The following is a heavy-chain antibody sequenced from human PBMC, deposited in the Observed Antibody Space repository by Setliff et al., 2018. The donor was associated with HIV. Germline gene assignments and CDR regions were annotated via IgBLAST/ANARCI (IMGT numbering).Heavy chain of an antibody. V-gene: IGHV4-39*01. CDR1: GGSISDSRYY. D-gene: IGHD2-21*02. CDR3: AGSIVVVTAAPLT. CDR2: IYYSGST. Sequence: KTSETLSLTCTVSGGSISDSRYYWGWIRQPPGKGLEWIGNIYYSGSTYYNPSLKSRVTISVDTSKNQFSLKLNSVTAADTAVYYCAGSIVVVTAAPLTWGQGTLVTVSS. J-gene: IGHJ5*02.